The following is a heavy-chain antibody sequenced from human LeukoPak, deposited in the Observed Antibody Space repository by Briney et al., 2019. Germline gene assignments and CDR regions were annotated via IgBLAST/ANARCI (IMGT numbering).Heavy chain of an antibody. CDR1: GYSFRDYW. Sequence: GESLKISCKGSGYSFRDYWIGWVRQMPGKGPELMGLIFPDDSNTVYSPSFQGQVTISVDKSISTAYVQWGSLKASDTAIYYCARYGLQGCSTNCYWSFYYYGMDVWGQGTAVTVSS. CDR2: IFPDDSNT. V-gene: IGHV5-51*01. CDR3: ARYGLQGCSTNCYWSFYYYGMDV. J-gene: IGHJ6*02. D-gene: IGHD2-21*01.